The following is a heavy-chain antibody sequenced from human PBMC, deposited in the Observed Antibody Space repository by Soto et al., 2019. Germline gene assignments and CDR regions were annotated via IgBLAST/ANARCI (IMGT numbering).Heavy chain of an antibody. V-gene: IGHV3-73*02. CDR3: TIHRPLPVDTAIVSFAFDI. CDR1: GFTFSGSA. D-gene: IGHD5-18*01. J-gene: IGHJ3*02. Sequence: EVQLVESGGGLVQPGGSLKLSCAASGFTFSGSAMHWVRQASGNGLSWVGRIRSKANSYATAYAASVTGSFTISRGDSKNTADLQMNSLETEDTAVYYCTIHRPLPVDTAIVSFAFDIWGQGRMVTVAS. CDR2: IRSKANSYAT.